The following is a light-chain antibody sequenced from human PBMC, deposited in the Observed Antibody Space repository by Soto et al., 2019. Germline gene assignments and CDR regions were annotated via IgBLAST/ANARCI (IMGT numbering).Light chain of an antibody. V-gene: IGLV2-14*01. Sequence: QSVRKQAASVSGFAGEWSSIFCTGTSSDVGAYNYVSWYQQHPGKAPKLMIYDVSNRPSGISNRFSGSKSGNTASLIISGLQAEDEADYYCSSYTSRSTPYVFGTVTKFPVL. CDR1: SSDVGAYNY. CDR2: DVS. CDR3: SSYTSRSTPYV. J-gene: IGLJ1*01.